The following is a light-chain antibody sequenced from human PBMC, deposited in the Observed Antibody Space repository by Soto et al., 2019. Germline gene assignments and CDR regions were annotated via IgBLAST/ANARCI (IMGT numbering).Light chain of an antibody. V-gene: IGKV1-12*01. J-gene: IGKJ4*01. CDR2: ATS. CDR1: QNINRL. Sequence: IQMTQSPSSVSASVGDRVINNWRASQNINRLLAWYQQKPGKAPQLLIYATSTLHSGVPSRFSGSGSGTDFTLTVSSLQPEDFATYYCQQANSFPHTLGGGTRVEIK. CDR3: QQANSFPHT.